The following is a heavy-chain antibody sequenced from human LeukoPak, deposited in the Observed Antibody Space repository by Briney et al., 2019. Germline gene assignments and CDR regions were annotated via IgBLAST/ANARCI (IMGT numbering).Heavy chain of an antibody. D-gene: IGHD3-16*01. Sequence: PGGSLRLSCEASGFTFSNFGMHWVRQAPGKGLEWVAIISYDGSTKYYADSVKGRFSISRDNAKNSLYLQMNSLRAEDTVVYYCASLNYGPDYWGQGTLVTVSS. V-gene: IGHV3-30*03. CDR3: ASLNYGPDY. CDR2: ISYDGSTK. CDR1: GFTFSNFG. J-gene: IGHJ4*02.